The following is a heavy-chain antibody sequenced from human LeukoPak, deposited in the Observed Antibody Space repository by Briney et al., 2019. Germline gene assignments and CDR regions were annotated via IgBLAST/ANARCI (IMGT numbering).Heavy chain of an antibody. V-gene: IGHV4-31*03. J-gene: IGHJ6*02. CDR3: GREVGTTVRPHGRDV. CDR1: GGSISSGGYY. Sequence: SETLSLTCTVSGGSISSGGYYWSWIRQHPGKGLEWIGYIYYSGSTYYNPSLKSRVTISVDTSKNQFSLKLSSVTAADTAVYYCGREVGTTVRPHGRDVWGQGPTAPVPS. CDR2: IYYSGST. D-gene: IGHD4-17*01.